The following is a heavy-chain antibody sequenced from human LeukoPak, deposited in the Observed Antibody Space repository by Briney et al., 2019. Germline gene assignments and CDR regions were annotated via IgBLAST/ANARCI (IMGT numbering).Heavy chain of an antibody. CDR3: ARDRGQWLVSNYYYYGIDV. Sequence: GGSLRLSCAASGFTFSSYWMGWVRQAPGKGLEWVANIKQDGSEKHYVDSVKGRFTISRDNAKNSLYLQMNSLRAEDTAVYYCARDRGQWLVSNYYYYGIDVWGQGTTVTVSS. CDR2: IKQDGSEK. V-gene: IGHV3-7*01. CDR1: GFTFSSYW. D-gene: IGHD6-19*01. J-gene: IGHJ6*02.